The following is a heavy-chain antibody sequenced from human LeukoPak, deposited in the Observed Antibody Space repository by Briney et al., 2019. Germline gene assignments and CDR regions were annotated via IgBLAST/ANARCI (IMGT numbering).Heavy chain of an antibody. V-gene: IGHV3-23*01. CDR3: AKADTSMVRRYYFDY. D-gene: IGHD5-18*01. Sequence: PGGSLRLSCAASGFTFSNYAVSWIRQAPGKGLEWVSVISGGGGSKYYADSVKGRFTISRDYSRDTLYLQMDSLRAEDTAVYYCAKADTSMVRRYYFDYWGQGTLATVSS. CDR2: ISGGGGSK. J-gene: IGHJ4*02. CDR1: GFTFSNYA.